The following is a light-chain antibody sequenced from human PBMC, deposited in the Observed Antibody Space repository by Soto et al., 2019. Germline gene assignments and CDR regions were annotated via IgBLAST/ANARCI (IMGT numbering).Light chain of an antibody. CDR2: EVT. CDR3: SSYTNSDTWV. Sequence: QPVLTQPASVSGSPGQSITISCTGTSSDVGGYNYVSWHQQHPGQVPKLTIYEVTNRPSGVSSRFSGSKSGNTASLTISGLQAEDEADYYCSSYTNSDTWVFGGGTKLTVL. V-gene: IGLV2-14*01. J-gene: IGLJ3*02. CDR1: SSDVGGYNY.